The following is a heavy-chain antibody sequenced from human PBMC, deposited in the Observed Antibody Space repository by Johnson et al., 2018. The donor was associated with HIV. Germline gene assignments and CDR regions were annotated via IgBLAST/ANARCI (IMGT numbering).Heavy chain of an antibody. CDR3: AKQYGSGLTGAFDI. CDR1: GFTFSSYG. D-gene: IGHD3-10*01. Sequence: QMLLVESGGGVVQPGRSLRLSCAASGFTFSSYGMHWVRQAPGKGLEWVAVISYDGSNKYYADSVKGRFTISRDNSKNTLYLQMNSLRAEDTAVYYCAKQYGSGLTGAFDIWGQGTMVTVSS. V-gene: IGHV3-30*18. CDR2: ISYDGSNK. J-gene: IGHJ3*02.